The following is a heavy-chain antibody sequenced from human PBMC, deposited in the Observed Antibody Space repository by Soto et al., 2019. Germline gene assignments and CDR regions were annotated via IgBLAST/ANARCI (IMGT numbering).Heavy chain of an antibody. Sequence: QVQLVESGGGVVQPGRSLRLSCAVSGFTFSSYAIHWVRQAPGKGLERVAVISHDGTNKYYADSVKGRFTISRHNSKDTVHLQMNSLRDEDTAVYYCAKDLTIFGVGEFAPWGQGTLVTVSS. J-gene: IGHJ5*02. D-gene: IGHD3-3*01. CDR3: AKDLTIFGVGEFAP. V-gene: IGHV3-30*18. CDR2: ISHDGTNK. CDR1: GFTFSSYA.